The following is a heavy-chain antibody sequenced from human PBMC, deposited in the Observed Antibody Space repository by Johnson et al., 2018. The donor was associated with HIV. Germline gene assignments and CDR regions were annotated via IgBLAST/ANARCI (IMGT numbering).Heavy chain of an antibody. D-gene: IGHD2-21*01. CDR1: GFTVSSNY. CDR2: SYSGGST. J-gene: IGHJ3*02. CDR3: ARDLRLRPSEQFVVGGAFEI. Sequence: EQLVESGGGVVQPERSLRLSCAASGFTVSSNYMSWVRQAPGKGLEWVSVSYSGGSTYDADSVKGRFTISSDNPKNSLYLQMNSLRAEDTALYYCARDLRLRPSEQFVVGGAFEIWGQGTMFTVSS. V-gene: IGHV3-53*01.